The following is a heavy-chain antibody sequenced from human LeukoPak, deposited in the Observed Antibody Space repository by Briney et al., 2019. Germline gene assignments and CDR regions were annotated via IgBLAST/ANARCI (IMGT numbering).Heavy chain of an antibody. CDR1: GYTFTGYY. J-gene: IGHJ5*02. D-gene: IGHD3-22*01. Sequence: ASVKVSCKASGYTFTGYYMHWVRQAPGQGLEWMGWINPNSGGTNYAQKFQGRVTMTRDTSISTAYMELSRLRSDDTAVYYCARDVPEVNNWFDPWGQGTLVTVSS. CDR3: ARDVPEVNNWFDP. V-gene: IGHV1-2*02. CDR2: INPNSGGT.